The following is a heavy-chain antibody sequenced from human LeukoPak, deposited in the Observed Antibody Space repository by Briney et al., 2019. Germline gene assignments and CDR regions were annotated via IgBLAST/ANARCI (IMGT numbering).Heavy chain of an antibody. V-gene: IGHV3-21*01. D-gene: IGHD3-22*01. CDR3: ARGVDYYDSSGYYYFDY. J-gene: IGHJ4*02. CDR2: ISSSSSYI. CDR1: GFTFSSYS. Sequence: GGSLRLSCAASGFTFSSYSMNRVRQAPGKGLEWVSSISSSSSYIYYADSVKGRFTISRDNAKNSLYLQMNSLRAEDTAVYYCARGVDYYDSSGYYYFDYWGQGTLVTVSS.